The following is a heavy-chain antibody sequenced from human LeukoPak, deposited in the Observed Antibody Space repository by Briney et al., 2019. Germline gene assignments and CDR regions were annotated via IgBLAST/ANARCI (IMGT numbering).Heavy chain of an antibody. CDR1: GFTFSSYW. CDR3: AKTSPTIYGGETFQH. V-gene: IGHV3-7*01. J-gene: IGHJ1*01. CDR2: IKQDGSEK. D-gene: IGHD4-23*01. Sequence: PGGSLRLSCAASGFTFSSYWMSWVRQAPGKGLEWVANIKQDGSEKYYVDSVKGRFTISRDNSKNTLYLQMNSLRAEDTAVYYSAKTSPTIYGGETFQHWGQGTLVTVSS.